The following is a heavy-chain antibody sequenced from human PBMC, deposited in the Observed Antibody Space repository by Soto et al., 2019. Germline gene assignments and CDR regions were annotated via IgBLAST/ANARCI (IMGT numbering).Heavy chain of an antibody. V-gene: IGHV1-2*04. J-gene: IGHJ6*02. CDR3: ARESSGYGGYYYYGMAV. CDR2: INPKSGAT. Sequence: GASVKVSFKASGYTFTHDYLHWVRPAPGQGLEWMGWINPKSGATHYSQKFQGWVTVTRDTSIGTANMEVSRLTSDDTAVYYCARESSGYGGYYYYGMAVWGQGTTVTVSS. D-gene: IGHD3-22*01. CDR1: GYTFTHDY.